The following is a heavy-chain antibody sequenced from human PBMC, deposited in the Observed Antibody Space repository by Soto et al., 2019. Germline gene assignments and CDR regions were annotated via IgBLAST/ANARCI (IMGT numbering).Heavy chain of an antibody. V-gene: IGHV3-20*01. CDR2: INWNGGST. Sequence: GGSLRLSCAASGFTFDDYGMSWVRQAPGKGLEWVSGINWNGGSTGYADSVKGRFTISRDNAKNSLYLQMNSLRAEDTALYHCARGRGRYYYYYYYMDVWGKGTTVTVSS. J-gene: IGHJ6*03. CDR3: ARGRGRYYYYYYYMDV. CDR1: GFTFDDYG.